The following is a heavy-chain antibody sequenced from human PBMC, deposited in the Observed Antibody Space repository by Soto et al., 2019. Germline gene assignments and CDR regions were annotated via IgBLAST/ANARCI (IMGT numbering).Heavy chain of an antibody. J-gene: IGHJ3*01. CDR3: AHPRGYGVFDAYDF. CDR2: ISGSGSDT. Sequence: PGGSLRLSCAASGFTFSTYAMSWVRQAPGKGLEWVSAISGSGSDTYHADSAKGRFSISRDNSISTLYLQMNSLRTEDTAVYYCAHPRGYGVFDAYDFWGQGAMVTVSS. D-gene: IGHD5-12*01. V-gene: IGHV3-23*01. CDR1: GFTFSTYA.